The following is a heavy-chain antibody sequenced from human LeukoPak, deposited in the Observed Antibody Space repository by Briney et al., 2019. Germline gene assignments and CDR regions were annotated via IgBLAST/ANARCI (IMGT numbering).Heavy chain of an antibody. V-gene: IGHV3-7*01. CDR1: GLTFSSYW. CDR3: ATMVYAPAFDY. J-gene: IGHJ4*02. CDR2: IKQDGSEK. D-gene: IGHD2-8*01. Sequence: GGSLRLSCAASGLTFSSYWMSWVRQAPGKGLEWVANIKQDGSEKYYVDSVKGRFTISRDNAKSSLYLQMNSLRAEDTAVYYCATMVYAPAFDYWGQGTLVTVSS.